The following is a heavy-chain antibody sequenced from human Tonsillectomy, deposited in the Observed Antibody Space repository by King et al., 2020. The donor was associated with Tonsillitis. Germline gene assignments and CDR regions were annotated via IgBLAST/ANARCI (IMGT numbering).Heavy chain of an antibody. D-gene: IGHD4-11*01. CDR2: ISSSTSTI. CDR1: GFTFSSYE. V-gene: IGHV3-48*03. CDR3: ARDSTVTTLAFDY. Sequence: DVQLVESGGGLVQPGGSLRLSCAASGFTFSSYEMNWVRQAPGKGLEWVSYISSSTSTIFYADSVKGRFTISRDNAKNSLYLQMNSLRAEDTAVYYCARDSTVTTLAFDYWGQGTLVTVSS. J-gene: IGHJ4*02.